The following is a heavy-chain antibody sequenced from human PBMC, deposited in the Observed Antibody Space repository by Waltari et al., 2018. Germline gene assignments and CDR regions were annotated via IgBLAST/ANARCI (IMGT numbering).Heavy chain of an antibody. CDR1: GYTFTSYA. D-gene: IGHD2-2*01. V-gene: IGHV7-4-1*02. Sequence: QVQLVQSGSELKKPGASVTVSCKASGYTFTSYALTWGRQAPGQGLELMGWINTNTGNPTYVQGFTGRFVFSLDTSVSTAYLQISNLKAEDTAIYYCAREVVPAATIVVNWFDPWGQGTLVTVSS. CDR3: AREVVPAATIVVNWFDP. CDR2: INTNTGNP. J-gene: IGHJ5*02.